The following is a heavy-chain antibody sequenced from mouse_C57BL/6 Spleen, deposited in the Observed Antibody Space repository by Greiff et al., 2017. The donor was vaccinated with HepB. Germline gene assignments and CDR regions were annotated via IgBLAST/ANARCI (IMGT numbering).Heavy chain of an antibody. CDR3: AREKRDPYYSNDERNAMDY. V-gene: IGHV1-22*01. CDR1: GYTFTDYN. D-gene: IGHD2-5*01. CDR2: INPNNGGT. Sequence: EVQLQQSGPELVKPGASVKMSCKASGYTFTDYNMHWVKQSHGKSLEWIGYINPNNGGTSYNQKFKGKATLTVNKSSSTAYMELRSLTSEDSAVYYCAREKRDPYYSNDERNAMDYWGQGTSVTVSS. J-gene: IGHJ4*01.